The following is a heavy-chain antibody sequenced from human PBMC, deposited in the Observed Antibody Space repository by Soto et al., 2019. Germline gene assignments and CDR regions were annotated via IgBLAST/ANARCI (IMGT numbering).Heavy chain of an antibody. CDR1: GFIFSDHY. CDR2: TRNKANSYTT. CDR3: ARGSVSYLMWFDP. J-gene: IGHJ5*02. V-gene: IGHV3-72*01. Sequence: EVQLVESGGGLVQPGGPLRLSCAASGFIFSDHYMDWVRQAPGKGLEWVGRTRNKANSYTTEYAASVKGRFTISRDDSKNSLYLQMNSLKTEDTAVYYCARGSVSYLMWFDPWGQGTLVSVSS. D-gene: IGHD1-26*01.